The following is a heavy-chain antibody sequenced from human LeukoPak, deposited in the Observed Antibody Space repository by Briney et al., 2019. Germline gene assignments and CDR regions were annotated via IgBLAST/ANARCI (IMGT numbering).Heavy chain of an antibody. V-gene: IGHV4-59*01. CDR3: AKRGYFDL. Sequence: SETLSLTCTVSGASISGDYWSWIRQPPGKGLEWIGYIYHTGRPNYNSSLKSRVTMSLDTSRNQLSLRLTSVTAADTAVYYCAKRGYFDLWGRGTLVTVSS. J-gene: IGHJ2*01. CDR2: IYHTGRP. CDR1: GASISGDY.